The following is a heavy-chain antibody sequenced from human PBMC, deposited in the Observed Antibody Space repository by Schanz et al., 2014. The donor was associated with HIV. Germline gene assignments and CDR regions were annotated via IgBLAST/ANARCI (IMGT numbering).Heavy chain of an antibody. V-gene: IGHV1-2*06. Sequence: QVQLVQSGAEVQEPGASVKVSCKSSGYTFPGYYMDWVRRGPGQGLEWMGRINPNSGDTDYAQKFQDRITLTRDTSIRIVYMELYSLGSDDTAIYYCARGRGTDLNYYFYYGLDVWGQGTAVTVSS. J-gene: IGHJ6*02. CDR2: INPNSGDT. D-gene: IGHD1-1*01. CDR3: ARGRGTDLNYYFYYGLDV. CDR1: GYTFPGYY.